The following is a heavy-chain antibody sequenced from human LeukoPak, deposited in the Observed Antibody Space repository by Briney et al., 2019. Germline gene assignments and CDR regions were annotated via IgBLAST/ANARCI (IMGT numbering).Heavy chain of an antibody. CDR2: ISWNSGSI. J-gene: IGHJ4*02. D-gene: IGHD5-24*01. CDR1: GFTFDDYA. CDR3: AKDTSRDGYNFFDY. V-gene: IGHV3-9*01. Sequence: GRSLRLSCAASGFTFDDYAMHWVRQAPGKGLEWVSGISWNSGSIGYADSVKGRFTISRDNAKNSLYLQMNSLRAEDTALYYCAKDTSRDGYNFFDYWGQGTLVTVSS.